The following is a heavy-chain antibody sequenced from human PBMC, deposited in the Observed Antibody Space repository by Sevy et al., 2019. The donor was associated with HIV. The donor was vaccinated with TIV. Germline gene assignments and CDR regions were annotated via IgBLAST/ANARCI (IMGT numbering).Heavy chain of an antibody. CDR2: IHQSGST. Sequence: SETLSLTCTVSGYYISTGYYWGWIRQPPGKGVEWIGNIHQSGSTYYNASLKSRITRSVDTSKNQFSLNLISVTAADTAVYYCARRTYYSDSTAYYFDYWGQGTLVTVSS. CDR1: GYYISTGYY. CDR3: ARRTYYSDSTAYYFDY. D-gene: IGHD3-22*01. V-gene: IGHV4-38-2*02. J-gene: IGHJ4*02.